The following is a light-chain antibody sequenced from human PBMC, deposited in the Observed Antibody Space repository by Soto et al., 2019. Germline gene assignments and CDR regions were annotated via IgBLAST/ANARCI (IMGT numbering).Light chain of an antibody. CDR1: QSVRTN. CDR3: QQYNNWPPNT. Sequence: EIVMTQSPATLSVSPGERATLSCRASQSVRTNVAWYQQRPGQAPRTLIYDASTRATGVPARFSGGGSGTEFTLTISSLQSEDFATYYCQQYNNWPPNTFGQGTKLEIK. CDR2: DAS. V-gene: IGKV3-15*01. J-gene: IGKJ2*01.